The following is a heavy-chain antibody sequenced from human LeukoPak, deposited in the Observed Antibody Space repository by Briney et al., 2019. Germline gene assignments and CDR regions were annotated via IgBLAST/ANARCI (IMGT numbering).Heavy chain of an antibody. Sequence: GGSLRLSCAASGFAFSSYAMSWVRQAPGKGLEWVSDISTSGFVTYYSDSVKGRFTISRDNSKNMLYLQMNSLRAEDTAVYYCAKDSGDSSSWYTFDYWGQGTLVTVSS. CDR1: GFAFSSYA. CDR2: ISTSGFVT. CDR3: AKDSGDSSSWYTFDY. V-gene: IGHV3-23*01. D-gene: IGHD6-13*01. J-gene: IGHJ4*02.